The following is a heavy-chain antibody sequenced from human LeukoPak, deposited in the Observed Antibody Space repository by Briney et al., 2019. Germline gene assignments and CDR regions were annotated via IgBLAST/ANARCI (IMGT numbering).Heavy chain of an antibody. D-gene: IGHD3-10*01. CDR3: ASTIHYYGSGSYHMDKKYYFDY. CDR2: IYYSGST. Sequence: SETLSLTCAVYGGSFSGYYWSWIRQPPGKGLEWIGSIYYSGSTYYNPSLKSRVTISVDTSKNQFSLKLSSVTAADTAVYYCASTIHYYGSGSYHMDKKYYFDYWGQGTLVTVSS. V-gene: IGHV4-34*01. CDR1: GGSFSGYY. J-gene: IGHJ4*02.